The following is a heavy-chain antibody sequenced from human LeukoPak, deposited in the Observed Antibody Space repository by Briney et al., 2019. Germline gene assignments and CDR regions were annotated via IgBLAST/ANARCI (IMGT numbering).Heavy chain of an antibody. D-gene: IGHD6-19*01. Sequence: PGGSLRLSCAASGFTFSSYAMHWVRQAPGKGLEYVSAISSNGGSTYYANSVKGRFTISRDNSKNTLYLQMGSLRAEDMAVYYCARDWSSSGWYGAYYYYYMDVWGKGTTVTVSS. CDR3: ARDWSSSGWYGAYYYYYMDV. CDR1: GFTFSSYA. J-gene: IGHJ6*03. V-gene: IGHV3-64*01. CDR2: ISSNGGST.